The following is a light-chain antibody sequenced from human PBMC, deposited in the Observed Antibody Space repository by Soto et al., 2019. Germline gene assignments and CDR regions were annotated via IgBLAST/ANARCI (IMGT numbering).Light chain of an antibody. CDR2: GAS. CDR1: QNIDMY. V-gene: IGKV1-39*01. Sequence: DIQMTQSPSTLSASVGDRVTITCRASQNIDMYLNWYQQKPGKAPRVLISGASNLQSGVPSRFSGSGSGTDFTLTISSLKYEDFESYFCQHTLNSTPWTFGQGTKVDIK. J-gene: IGKJ1*01. CDR3: QHTLNSTPWT.